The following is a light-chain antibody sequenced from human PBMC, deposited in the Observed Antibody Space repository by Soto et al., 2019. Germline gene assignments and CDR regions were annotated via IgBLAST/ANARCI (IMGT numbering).Light chain of an antibody. CDR3: NSYTNTAARV. J-gene: IGLJ1*01. CDR2: EGS. Sequence: QSALTQPASVSGSPGQSITISCTGTSSDVGSENRVSWYQQHPGKAPKLMIYEGSKRPSVVANRCSGYKSGNMASLTISGLQAEDEDDYYCNSYTNTAARVFGTGTKLTVL. CDR1: SSDVGSENR. V-gene: IGLV2-14*02.